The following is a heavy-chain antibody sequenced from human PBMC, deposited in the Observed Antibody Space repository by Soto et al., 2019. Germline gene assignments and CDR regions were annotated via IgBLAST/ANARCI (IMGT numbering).Heavy chain of an antibody. CDR1: GGTFSSYA. V-gene: IGHV1-69*12. CDR2: IIPIFGTA. CDR3: ARGGTYCGGDCYWGAEYFQH. J-gene: IGHJ1*01. D-gene: IGHD2-21*02. Sequence: QVQLVQSGAEVKKPGSSVKVSCKASGGTFSSYAISWVRQAPGQGLEWMGGIIPIFGTANYAQKFQGRVTITADESTSTAYMELSSLRSEDTAVYYCARGGTYCGGDCYWGAEYFQHWGQGTLVTVSS.